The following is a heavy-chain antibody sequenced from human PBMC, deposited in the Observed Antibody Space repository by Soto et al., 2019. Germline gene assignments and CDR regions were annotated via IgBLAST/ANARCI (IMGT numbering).Heavy chain of an antibody. CDR2: ISSNGGST. CDR3: ARVLRYDFWSGYAY. V-gene: IGHV3-64*01. CDR1: GFTFSSYA. D-gene: IGHD3-3*01. J-gene: IGHJ4*02. Sequence: GGSLRLSCAASGFTFSSYAMHWVRQAPGKGLEYVSAISSNGGSTYYANSVKGRFTISRDNSKNTLYLQMGSLRAEDMAVYYCARVLRYDFWSGYAYWGQGTLVTVSS.